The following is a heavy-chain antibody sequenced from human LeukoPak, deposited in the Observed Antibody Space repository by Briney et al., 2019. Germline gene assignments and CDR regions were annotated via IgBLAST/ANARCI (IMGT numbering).Heavy chain of an antibody. CDR2: IRYDGNDK. Sequence: GGSLRLSCAASGFTFSYYGFHWVRQAPGKGLEWVAFIRYDGNDKFYAKSVKGRFTISRDTSRNTLYLQMNSLRLEDTAVYYCAKDLMRDRWFGESWGQGTLVTVSS. CDR3: AKDLMRDRWFGES. CDR1: GFTFSYYG. J-gene: IGHJ5*02. D-gene: IGHD3-10*01. V-gene: IGHV3-30*02.